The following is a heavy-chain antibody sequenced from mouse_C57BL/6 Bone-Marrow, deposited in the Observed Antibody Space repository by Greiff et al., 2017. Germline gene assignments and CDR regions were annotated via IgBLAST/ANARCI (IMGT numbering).Heavy chain of an antibody. CDR1: GYTFPSYW. CDR2: IDPSDSYP. J-gene: IGHJ3*01. V-gene: IGHV1-59*01. Sequence: QVQLQQPGAELVRPGTSVKLSCKASGYTFPSYWMHWVKQRPGQGLEWIGVIDPSDSYPNYNQKFKGKATLTVDTSSSTAYMQLSSLTSEDSAVYYCARSSFAYWGQGTLVTVTA. CDR3: ARSSFAY.